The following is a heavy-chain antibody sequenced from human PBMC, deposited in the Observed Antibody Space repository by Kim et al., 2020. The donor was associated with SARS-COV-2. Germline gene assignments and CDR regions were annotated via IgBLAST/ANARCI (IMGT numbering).Heavy chain of an antibody. CDR2: TI. J-gene: IGHJ4*02. CDR3: ARGGLELFDY. D-gene: IGHD1-7*01. V-gene: IGHV3-48*02. Sequence: TIYYADSVKGRFTIARDNAKNSLYLQMNSLRDEDTAVYYCARGGLELFDYWGQGTLVTVSS.